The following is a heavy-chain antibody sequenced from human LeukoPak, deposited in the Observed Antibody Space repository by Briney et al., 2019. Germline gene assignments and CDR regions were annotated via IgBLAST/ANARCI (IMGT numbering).Heavy chain of an antibody. J-gene: IGHJ4*02. Sequence: GGSLRLSCAASGFTFSSYDMHWVRQATGKGLEWVSAIGTAGDTYYPGSVKGRFTISRDNSKNTLYLQMNSLRAEDTAVYYCASPPLGYCSGGSCSNPDYWGQGTLVTVSS. CDR1: GFTFSSYD. V-gene: IGHV3-13*01. D-gene: IGHD2-15*01. CDR3: ASPPLGYCSGGSCSNPDY. CDR2: IGTAGDT.